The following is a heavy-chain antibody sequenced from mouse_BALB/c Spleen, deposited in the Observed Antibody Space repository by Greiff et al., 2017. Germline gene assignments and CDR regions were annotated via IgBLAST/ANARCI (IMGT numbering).Heavy chain of an antibody. CDR1: GYTFSSYW. Sequence: VQLQQSGAELMKPGASVKISCKATGYTFSSYWIEWVKQRPGHGLEWIGEILPGSGSTNYNEKFKGKATFTADTSSNTAYMQLSSLTSEDSAVYYCACYYYRDYYAMDYWGQGTSVTVSS. D-gene: IGHD2-14*01. J-gene: IGHJ4*01. CDR2: ILPGSGST. CDR3: ACYYYRDYYAMDY. V-gene: IGHV1-9*01.